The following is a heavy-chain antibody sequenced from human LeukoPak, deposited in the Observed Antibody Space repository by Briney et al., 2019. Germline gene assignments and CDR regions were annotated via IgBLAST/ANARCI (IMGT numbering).Heavy chain of an antibody. CDR2: FDPEDDET. V-gene: IGHV1-24*01. J-gene: IGHJ4*02. D-gene: IGHD3-22*01. Sequence: RASVKVSCKVSGYTLTELSMNWVRQAPGKGLEWMGGFDPEDDETIYAQKFQGRVTMTEDTSTDTAYMELSSLRPEDTAVYYCATVQTMVSSGYYNDYWGQGTLVTVSS. CDR3: ATVQTMVSSGYYNDY. CDR1: GYTLTELS.